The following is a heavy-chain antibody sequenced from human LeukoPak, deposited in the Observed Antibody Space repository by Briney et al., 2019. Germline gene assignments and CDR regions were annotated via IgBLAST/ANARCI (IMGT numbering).Heavy chain of an antibody. CDR1: GYTFTSYD. Sequence: GASVKVSCKASGYTFTSYDINWVRQAPGQGLEWMGWINPNSGGTNYAQKFQGRVTMTRDTSISTAYMELSRLRSDDTAVYYCAASYCGGDCYSGGDGYYYYMDVWGKGTTVTISS. D-gene: IGHD2-21*02. V-gene: IGHV1-2*02. CDR2: INPNSGGT. J-gene: IGHJ6*03. CDR3: AASYCGGDCYSGGDGYYYYMDV.